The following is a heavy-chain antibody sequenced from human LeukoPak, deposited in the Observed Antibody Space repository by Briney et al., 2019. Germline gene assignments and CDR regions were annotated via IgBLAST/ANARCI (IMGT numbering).Heavy chain of an antibody. D-gene: IGHD6-13*01. CDR2: ISYDGSNK. Sequence: GGSLRLSCAASGFTFSSYAMHWVRQAPGKGLEWVAVISYDGSNKYYADSVKGRFTISRDNSKNTLYLQMNSLRAEDTAVYYCARRVAAADFDYWGQGTLVTVSS. CDR1: GFTFSSYA. CDR3: ARRVAAADFDY. V-gene: IGHV3-30-3*01. J-gene: IGHJ4*02.